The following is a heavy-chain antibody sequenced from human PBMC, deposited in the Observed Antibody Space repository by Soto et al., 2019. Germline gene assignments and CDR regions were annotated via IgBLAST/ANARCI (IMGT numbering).Heavy chain of an antibody. J-gene: IGHJ6*02. V-gene: IGHV4-61*08. Sequence: QVLLRESGPGLVKPSETLSLACTVSGGPFNSGAYSWIWIRQPPGKGLEWIGSIYYTGSTNFNPSLKSRVTISMHTSKNQFSLNLKSVTTADTAVYYCARARLTFAYGMDVWGQGATVTVPS. CDR1: GGPFNSGAYS. CDR3: ARARLTFAYGMDV. D-gene: IGHD3-16*01. CDR2: IYYTGST.